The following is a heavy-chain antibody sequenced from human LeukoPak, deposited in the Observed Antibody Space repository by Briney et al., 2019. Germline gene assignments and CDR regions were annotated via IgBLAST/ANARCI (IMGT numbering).Heavy chain of an antibody. CDR2: MNPNSGNT. J-gene: IGHJ6*03. Sequence: ASVKVSCKASGYTFTSYGISWVRQAPGQGLEWMGWMNPNSGNTGYAQKFQGRVTITRNTSISTAYMELSSLRSEDTAVYYCARVRTYYAFWSGYYRNDYYYYYMDVWGKGTTVTVSS. CDR3: ARVRTYYAFWSGYYRNDYYYYYMDV. V-gene: IGHV1-8*03. CDR1: GYTFTSYG. D-gene: IGHD3-3*01.